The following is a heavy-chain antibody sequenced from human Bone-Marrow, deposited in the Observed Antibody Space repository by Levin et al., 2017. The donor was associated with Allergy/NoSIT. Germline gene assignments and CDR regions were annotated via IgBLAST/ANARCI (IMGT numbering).Heavy chain of an antibody. CDR3: AKRGMGPTSRAFDI. D-gene: IGHD1-26*01. J-gene: IGHJ3*02. CDR2: IFSSGYT. V-gene: IGHV4-4*07. Sequence: PSQTLSLTCTVSGGSLSDASWSWIRPPAGKGLEWIGRIFSSGYTNYNPSLKSRVTMSVETSKNRFSLNLTSVTAADTGVYYCAKRGMGPTSRAFDIWGHGTKVTVSS. CDR1: GGSLSDAS.